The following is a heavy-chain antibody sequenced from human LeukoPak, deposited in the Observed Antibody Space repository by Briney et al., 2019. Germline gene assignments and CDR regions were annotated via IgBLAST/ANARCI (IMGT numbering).Heavy chain of an antibody. CDR3: ARRHDYGAHNWFDP. J-gene: IGHJ5*02. D-gene: IGHD4-17*01. V-gene: IGHV4-31*03. CDR1: GGSISSGGSY. CDR2: IYYSGST. Sequence: SETLSLTCTVSGGSISSGGSYWSWIRQHPGKGLEWIGYIYYSGSTYYNPSLKSRVTISIDTSKNQFSLKLSSVTAADTAVYYCARRHDYGAHNWFDPWGQGTLVTVSS.